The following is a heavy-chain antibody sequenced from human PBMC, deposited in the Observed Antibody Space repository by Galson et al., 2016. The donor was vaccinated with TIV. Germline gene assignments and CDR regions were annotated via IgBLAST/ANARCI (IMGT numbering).Heavy chain of an antibody. D-gene: IGHD3-16*02. CDR2: INENGNEK. Sequence: SLRLSCAASGFTFSSYSMTWVRQVPGKGLEWVAAINENGNEKHYVDSVKGRFTISRDNIKNLLYLQMDSLTADDTAVYYCSRDGDVWGDYRPWGDDWGQGTLVTVSS. CDR3: SRDGDVWGDYRPWGDD. J-gene: IGHJ4*02. CDR1: GFTFSSYS. V-gene: IGHV3-7*03.